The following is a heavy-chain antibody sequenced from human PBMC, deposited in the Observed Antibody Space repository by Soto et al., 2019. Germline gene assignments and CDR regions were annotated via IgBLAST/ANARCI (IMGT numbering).Heavy chain of an antibody. CDR3: ARERITIFGYYYYYYGMDV. CDR2: ISYDGSNK. CDR1: GFTFSSYA. V-gene: IGHV3-30-3*01. Sequence: GGSLRLSCAASGFTFSSYAMHWVSQAPGKGLEWVAVISYDGSNKYYADSVKGRFTISRDNSKNTLYLQMNSLRAEDTAVYYCARERITIFGYYYYYYGMDVWGQGTTVTVSS. D-gene: IGHD3-3*01. J-gene: IGHJ6*02.